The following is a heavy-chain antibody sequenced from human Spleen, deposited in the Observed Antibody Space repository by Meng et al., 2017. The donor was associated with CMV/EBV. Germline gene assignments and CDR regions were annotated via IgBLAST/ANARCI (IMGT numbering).Heavy chain of an antibody. D-gene: IGHD4-11*01. CDR3: AKAGLQVDSNHLPYFDYYGMDV. V-gene: IGHV3-30-3*01. CDR2: ISYDGSNK. CDR1: GFTFSSYA. Sequence: GESLKISCAASGFTFSSYAMHWVRQAPGKGLEWVAVISYDGSNKYYADSVKGRFTSSRDNSKNTLYLQMNSLRAEDTAVYYCAKAGLQVDSNHLPYFDYYGMDVWGQGTTVTVSS. J-gene: IGHJ6*02.